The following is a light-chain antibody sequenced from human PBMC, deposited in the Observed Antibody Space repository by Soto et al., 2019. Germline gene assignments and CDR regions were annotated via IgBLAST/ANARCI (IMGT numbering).Light chain of an antibody. V-gene: IGLV1-40*01. Sequence: QSVLTQPPSVSGAPGQRVTISCTGSSSNIGAGYDVQWYQQLPGAAPKLLIFGNSNRPSGVPDRFSGSRSGNSASLAITGLQAEDEADYFCQSYDISLSVSVIFGGGTKVTVL. J-gene: IGLJ2*01. CDR1: SSNIGAGYD. CDR2: GNS. CDR3: QSYDISLSVSVI.